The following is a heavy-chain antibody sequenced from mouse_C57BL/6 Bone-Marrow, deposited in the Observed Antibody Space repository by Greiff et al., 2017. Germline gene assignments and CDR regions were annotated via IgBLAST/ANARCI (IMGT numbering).Heavy chain of an antibody. CDR2: ISSGGSYP. CDR1: GFTFSSYG. J-gene: IGHJ4*01. V-gene: IGHV5-6*01. D-gene: IGHD2-1*01. Sequence: EVKLMESGGDLVKPGGSLKLSCAASGFTFSSYGMSWVRQTPDKRLEWVATISSGGSYPYSPDSVKGRFTISRDNAKNTLYLQMLSLKSEDTARYYCATMVTTNAMDYWGQGTSVTVSS. CDR3: ATMVTTNAMDY.